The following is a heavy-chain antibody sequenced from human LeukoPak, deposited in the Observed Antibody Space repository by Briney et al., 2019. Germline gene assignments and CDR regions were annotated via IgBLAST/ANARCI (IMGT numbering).Heavy chain of an antibody. CDR1: GFTFSNCA. V-gene: IGHV3-23*01. J-gene: IGHJ4*02. CDR3: AKGKVVTGIDY. Sequence: GGSLRLSCAASGFTFSNCAMSWVRQTPGKGLEWGSAISGGGGSTYYADSVKGRFTISRDNSKNTLYLQMNSLRAEDTAVYYCAKGKVVTGIDYWGQGTLVTVSS. CDR2: ISGGGGST. D-gene: IGHD2-21*02.